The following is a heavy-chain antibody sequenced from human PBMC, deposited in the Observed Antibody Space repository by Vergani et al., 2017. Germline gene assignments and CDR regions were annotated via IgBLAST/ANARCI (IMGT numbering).Heavy chain of an antibody. CDR1: GFSLSTSRMG. CDR2: IFSNDEK. D-gene: IGHD1-7*01. V-gene: IGHV2-26*01. Sequence: QVTLKESGPVLVKPTETLTLTCTVSGFSLSTSRMGVSCIRQPPGKALECLAHIFSNDEKSYSTSLKSRLTISKDTSKSQVVLTMTNMDPVDTATYYCARINWNYAMFLSFDPWGQGTLVTVSS. CDR3: ARINWNYAMFLSFDP. J-gene: IGHJ5*02.